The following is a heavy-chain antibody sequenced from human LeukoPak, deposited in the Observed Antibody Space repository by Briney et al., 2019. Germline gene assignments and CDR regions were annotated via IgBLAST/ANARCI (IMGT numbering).Heavy chain of an antibody. J-gene: IGHJ4*02. D-gene: IGHD3-9*01. CDR2: IKQDGSEN. CDR3: ARDASNYDILTGYSLKPNDY. V-gene: IGHV3-7*01. Sequence: GGSLRLSCAASGFTFSIYWMSWVRQAPGKGLEWVANIKQDGSENYHVDSVKGRFTISRDNAKNSLYLQMNSLRAEDTAVYYCARDASNYDILTGYSLKPNDYWGQGTLVTVSS. CDR1: GFTFSIYW.